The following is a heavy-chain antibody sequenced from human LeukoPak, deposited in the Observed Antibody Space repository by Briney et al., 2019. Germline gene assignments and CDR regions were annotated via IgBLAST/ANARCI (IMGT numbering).Heavy chain of an antibody. Sequence: ASVKVSCKASGYTFTSYGISWVRQAPGQGVEGMGWISAYNGNTNYTQKLQGRVTMTTDTSTSTAYMELRSLRSDDTAVYYCARDPTHYGDYDDYWGQGTLVTVSS. CDR3: ARDPTHYGDYDDY. CDR2: ISAYNGNT. J-gene: IGHJ4*02. D-gene: IGHD4-17*01. V-gene: IGHV1-18*01. CDR1: GYTFTSYG.